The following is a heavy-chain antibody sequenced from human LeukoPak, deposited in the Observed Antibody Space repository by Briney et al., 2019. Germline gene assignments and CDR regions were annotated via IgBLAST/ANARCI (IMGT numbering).Heavy chain of an antibody. V-gene: IGHV1-2*02. CDR3: ARWGGHSGNSRRPIDY. CDR1: GYSFTCYY. J-gene: IGHJ4*02. D-gene: IGHD4-23*01. Sequence: SVKVSFTCSGYSFTCYYMHWMRHAPAPGIELKGLLNTNSGGTKYAQKFKGRVTMTRDTSISTVYMELGRLRSDDTAVYYCARWGGHSGNSRRPIDYWGQGTLVTVSS. CDR2: LNTNSGGT.